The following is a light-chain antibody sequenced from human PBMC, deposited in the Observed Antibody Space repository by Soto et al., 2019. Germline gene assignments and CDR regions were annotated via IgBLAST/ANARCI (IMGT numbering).Light chain of an antibody. J-gene: IGLJ1*01. CDR2: DVS. V-gene: IGLV2-14*01. CDR1: SSDVGAYNY. CDR3: SSYTSATTYV. Sequence: QSVLTQPASVSGSPGQSITISCTGTSSDVGAYNYDSWYQQYPGEAPKVIIYDVSHRPAGVSNRFSGSKSGNTASLTISGLRTQDEADYYCSSYTSATTYVFGTGTKVT.